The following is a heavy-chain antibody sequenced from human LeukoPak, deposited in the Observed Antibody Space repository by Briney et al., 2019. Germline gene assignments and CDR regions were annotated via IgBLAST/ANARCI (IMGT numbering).Heavy chain of an antibody. D-gene: IGHD2-21*01. CDR1: GFTFTNAW. V-gene: IGHV3-15*04. CDR3: TTSSYCEKNVCQTYFDF. CDR2: IVSKIDGGTT. J-gene: IGHJ4*02. Sequence: PGGSLRLSCVVSGFTFTNAWMSWVRHTPAKGLEWVGRIVSKIDGGTTDYAAPVKGRFTISRDDSKNTLYLQMSSLKTEDTAVYYCTTSSYCEKNVCQTYFDFWGQGTLVTVSS.